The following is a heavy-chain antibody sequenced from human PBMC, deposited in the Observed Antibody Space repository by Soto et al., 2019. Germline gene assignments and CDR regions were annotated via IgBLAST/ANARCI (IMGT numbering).Heavy chain of an antibody. CDR2: ISDSGGNT. J-gene: IGHJ4*02. CDR3: ATVERSTGTTLDY. CDR1: GFTFSSYA. V-gene: IGHV3-23*01. D-gene: IGHD1-1*01. Sequence: LRLSCAASGFTFSSYAMSWVRQAPGKGLEWVSGISDSGGNTYYADSVKGRFTISRDNSKNTLYLQMNSLRAEDTAVYYCATVERSTGTTLDYWGQGTLVTVS.